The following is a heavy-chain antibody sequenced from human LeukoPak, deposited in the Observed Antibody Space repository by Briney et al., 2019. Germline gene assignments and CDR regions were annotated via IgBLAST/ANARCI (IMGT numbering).Heavy chain of an antibody. J-gene: IGHJ4*02. D-gene: IGHD3-10*01. V-gene: IGHV3-48*01. CDR3: ARDYYNHSWDY. CDR1: GCTFNSYN. Sequence: PGGSLRLSCAASGCTFNSYNMNWVRQAPGKGLEWISYISSSSSTIYYADSVKGRFTISRDNAKNSLYLQMNSLRAEDTAVYYCARDYYNHSWDYWGQGTLVTVSS. CDR2: ISSSSSTI.